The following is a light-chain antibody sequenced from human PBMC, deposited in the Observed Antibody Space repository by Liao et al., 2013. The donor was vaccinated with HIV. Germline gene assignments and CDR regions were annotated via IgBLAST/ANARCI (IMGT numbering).Light chain of an antibody. J-gene: IGLJ2*01. Sequence: SYDLSQPTAVSVSPGQTASITCSGDRLGDKYACWYQQKPGQSPVLVIYQDNKRPSGIPERFSGSNSGNTATLTISGTQAMDEADYYCQAWDSSTAAVVFGGGTKLTVL. V-gene: IGLV3-1*01. CDR2: QDN. CDR3: QAWDSSTAAVV. CDR1: RLGDKY.